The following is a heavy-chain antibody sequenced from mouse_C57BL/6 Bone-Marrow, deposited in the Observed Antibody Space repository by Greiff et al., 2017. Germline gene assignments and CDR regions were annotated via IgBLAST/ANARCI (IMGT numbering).Heavy chain of an antibody. Sequence: QVQLKESGPGLVQPSQSLSITCTVSGFSLTSYGVHWVRQSPGKGLEWLGVIWSGGSTDYNAAFISRLSISKDNSKSQVFFKMNSLQADDTAIYYCAGYYGGSYWYFDVWGTGTTVTVSS. D-gene: IGHD1-1*01. CDR2: IWSGGST. CDR3: AGYYGGSYWYFDV. CDR1: GFSLTSYG. J-gene: IGHJ1*03. V-gene: IGHV2-2*01.